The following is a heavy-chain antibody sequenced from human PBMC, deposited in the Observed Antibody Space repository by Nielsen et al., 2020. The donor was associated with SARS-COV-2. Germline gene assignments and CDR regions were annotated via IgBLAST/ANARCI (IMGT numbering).Heavy chain of an antibody. D-gene: IGHD6-13*01. Sequence: GESLKISCAASGFTFSSYSMNWVRQAPGKGLEWVSSISSSSSYIYYADSVKGRFTISRDNAKNSLYLQMNSLRAEDTAVYYCARDRGYSSWYGDYYYYGMDVWGQGTTVTVSS. CDR1: GFTFSSYS. CDR2: ISSSSSYI. J-gene: IGHJ6*02. V-gene: IGHV3-21*01. CDR3: ARDRGYSSWYGDYYYYGMDV.